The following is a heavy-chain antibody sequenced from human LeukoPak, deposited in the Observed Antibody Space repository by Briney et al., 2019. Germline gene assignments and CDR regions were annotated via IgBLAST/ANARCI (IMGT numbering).Heavy chain of an antibody. CDR3: AKDREKPSQFDY. V-gene: IGHV3-33*06. CDR2: IWHKGDIK. CDR1: GFTFSHYG. Sequence: PGTSLRLSCAASGFTFSHYGMHWVRQAPGRGLEWVAVIWHKGDIKYYADSVKGRFTISRDNSKNTLFLQMTSLRVEDTAVYYCAKDREKPSQFDYWGQGTLVTVSS. J-gene: IGHJ4*02.